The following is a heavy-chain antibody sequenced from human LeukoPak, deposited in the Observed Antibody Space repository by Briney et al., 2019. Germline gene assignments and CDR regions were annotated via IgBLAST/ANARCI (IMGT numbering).Heavy chain of an antibody. D-gene: IGHD3-10*01. V-gene: IGHV4-59*01. J-gene: IGHJ5*02. CDR3: ARDPTTMVRGVIRPLGWFDP. CDR1: GGSISSYY. Sequence: PSETLSLTCTVSGGSISSYYWSWIRQPPGKGLEWIGYIYYSGSTNYNPSLKSRVTISVDTPKNQFSLKLSSVTAADTAVYYCARDPTTMVRGVIRPLGWFDPWGQGTLVTVSS. CDR2: IYYSGST.